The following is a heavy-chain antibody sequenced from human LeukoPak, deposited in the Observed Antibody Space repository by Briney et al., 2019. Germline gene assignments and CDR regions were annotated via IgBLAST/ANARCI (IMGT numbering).Heavy chain of an antibody. D-gene: IGHD5-18*01. Sequence: SETLSLTCTVSGYSISSGYYWGWIRQPPGKGLEWIGSIYHSGSTYYNPSLKSRVTISVDTSKNQFSLKLSSVTAADTAVYYCAREDRGYSYGFDYWGQGTLVTVSS. V-gene: IGHV4-38-2*02. CDR3: AREDRGYSYGFDY. CDR2: IYHSGST. J-gene: IGHJ4*02. CDR1: GYSISSGYY.